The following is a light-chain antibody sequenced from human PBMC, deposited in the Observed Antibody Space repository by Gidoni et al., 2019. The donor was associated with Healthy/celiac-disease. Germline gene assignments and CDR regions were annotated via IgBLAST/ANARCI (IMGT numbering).Light chain of an antibody. V-gene: IGKV2-40*01. J-gene: IGKJ5*01. CDR2: TLS. Sequence: DIVMTQTPLSLPVTPGEPASISCRSSQSLLDSDDGNTYLDWYLQKPGQSPQLLISTLSYRASGVPDRFSGSGSGTDFTLKISRVEAEDVGVYYCMQRIEFPSLTFGQGTRLEIK. CDR3: MQRIEFPSLT. CDR1: QSLLDSDDGNTY.